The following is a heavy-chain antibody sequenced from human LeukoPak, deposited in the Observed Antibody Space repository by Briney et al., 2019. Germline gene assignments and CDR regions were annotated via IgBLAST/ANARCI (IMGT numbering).Heavy chain of an antibody. Sequence: GGSLRLSCAASGFTFSSYWMSWVRQAPGKGLEWVANIKQDGSEKYYVDSVKGRFTISRDNAKNSLYLQMNSLRAEDTAVYYCAREPAIKFSYSSGWYYYFDYWGQGTLVTVSS. CDR1: GFTFSSYW. V-gene: IGHV3-7*01. D-gene: IGHD6-19*01. CDR2: IKQDGSEK. CDR3: AREPAIKFSYSSGWYYYFDY. J-gene: IGHJ4*02.